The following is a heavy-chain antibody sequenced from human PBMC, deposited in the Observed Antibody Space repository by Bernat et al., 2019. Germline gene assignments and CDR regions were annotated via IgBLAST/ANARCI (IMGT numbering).Heavy chain of an antibody. Sequence: QVQLVESGGGVVQPGRSLRLSCAASGFTFSSYAMHWVHQAPGKGLEWVAVISYDGSNKYYADSVKGRFTISRDNSKNTLYLQMNSLRAEDTAVYYCARDLGRVFDYWGQGTLVTVSS. J-gene: IGHJ4*02. CDR2: ISYDGSNK. V-gene: IGHV3-30-3*01. CDR1: GFTFSSYA. CDR3: ARDLGRVFDY.